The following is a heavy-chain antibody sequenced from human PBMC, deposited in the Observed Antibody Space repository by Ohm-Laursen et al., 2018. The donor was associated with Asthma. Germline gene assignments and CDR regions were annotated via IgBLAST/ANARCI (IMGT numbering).Heavy chain of an antibody. CDR2: ISAYNGNT. Sequence: GASVKVSCKASGYTFTNYGFSWVRQAPGQGLEWMAWISAYNGNTNYAPKFQDRVTMTTDTSTSTAYMELRGLRPDDTAVYYCARDVMEWYLPAFDFWGQGTLVTVSS. D-gene: IGHD3-3*01. CDR1: GYTFTNYG. CDR3: ARDVMEWYLPAFDF. J-gene: IGHJ4*02. V-gene: IGHV1-18*04.